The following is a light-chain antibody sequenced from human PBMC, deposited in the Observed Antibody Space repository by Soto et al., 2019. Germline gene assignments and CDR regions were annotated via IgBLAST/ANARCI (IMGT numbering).Light chain of an antibody. J-gene: IGKJ1*01. CDR3: QQYGSSGT. V-gene: IGKV3-20*01. CDR1: QSVSNNY. Sequence: EIVLTQSTGTLTLSPGERATLSCSASQSVSNNYLAWYQQKPGQAPRLLIYGASNRATGIPDRFSGSGSGTDFTLTISRLEPEDFAVYYCQQYGSSGTFGQGTKVDIK. CDR2: GAS.